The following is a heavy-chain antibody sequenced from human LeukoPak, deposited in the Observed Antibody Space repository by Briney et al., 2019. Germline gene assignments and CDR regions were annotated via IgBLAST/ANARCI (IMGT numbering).Heavy chain of an antibody. CDR2: IKQDGSEK. CDR3: ARLLSYYYDSSGYYYFDY. Sequence: GGSLRLSCAASGFTFSSYWMSWVRQAPGKGLEWVANIKQDGSEKYYVDSVKGRFTISRDNAKNSLYLQMNSLRAEDTAVYYCARLLSYYYDSSGYYYFDYWGQGTLVTVSS. D-gene: IGHD3-22*01. J-gene: IGHJ4*02. CDR1: GFTFSSYW. V-gene: IGHV3-7*01.